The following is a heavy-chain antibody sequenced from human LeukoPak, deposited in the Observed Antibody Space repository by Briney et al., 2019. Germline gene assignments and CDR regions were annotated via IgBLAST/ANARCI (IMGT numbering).Heavy chain of an antibody. Sequence: GGSLRLSCAASGFTFSSYAMHWVRQAPGKGLEWVAVISYDGSNKYYADSVKGRFTISRDNSKNTLYLQMNSLRAEDTAVYYCARGANYDSSGYTLDYWGQGTLVTVSS. J-gene: IGHJ4*02. V-gene: IGHV3-30-3*01. D-gene: IGHD3-22*01. CDR3: ARGANYDSSGYTLDY. CDR2: ISYDGSNK. CDR1: GFTFSSYA.